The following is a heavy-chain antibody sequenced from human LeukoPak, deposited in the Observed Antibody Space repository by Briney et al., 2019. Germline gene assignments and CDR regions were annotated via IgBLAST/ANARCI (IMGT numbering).Heavy chain of an antibody. V-gene: IGHV3-53*01. Sequence: PGGSLRLSCAASGFTVSSNYMSWVRQAPGKGLEWVSVIYSGGSTYYADSVKGRFTISRDNSKNALYLQMNSLRAEDTAVYYCARSQGYGAYWYFDLWGRGTLVTVSS. CDR1: GFTVSSNY. CDR2: IYSGGST. J-gene: IGHJ2*01. CDR3: ARSQGYGAYWYFDL. D-gene: IGHD5-12*01.